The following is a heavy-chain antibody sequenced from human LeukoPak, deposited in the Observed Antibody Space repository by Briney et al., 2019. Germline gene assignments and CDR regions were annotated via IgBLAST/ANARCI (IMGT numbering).Heavy chain of an antibody. J-gene: IGHJ4*02. D-gene: IGHD5-24*01. CDR2: IIPIFGTA. CDR1: GGTVSSYA. Sequence: SVKLSSEASGGTVSSYAISCVRQAPGQGLEWMGGIIPIFGTANYAQKFQGRVTITADESTSTAYMELSSLRSEDTAVYYCHAPIGWLQNEPYWGQGTLVTVSS. V-gene: IGHV1-69*13. CDR3: HAPIGWLQNEPY.